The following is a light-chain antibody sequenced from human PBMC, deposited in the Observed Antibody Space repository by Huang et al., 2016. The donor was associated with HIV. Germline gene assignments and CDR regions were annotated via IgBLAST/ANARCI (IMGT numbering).Light chain of an antibody. CDR3: QQYYSSPQT. CDR2: WAS. CDR1: QSVFSSSTNKNY. Sequence: DIVMTQSPDSLAVSLGERATLNCKSSQSVFSSSTNKNYLAWFQQKPGQPPELLIFWASTREAGVPDRFSGSGSGTHFTLTISNLEAEDAAVYYCQQYYSSPQTFGQGTRVEVK. J-gene: IGKJ1*01. V-gene: IGKV4-1*01.